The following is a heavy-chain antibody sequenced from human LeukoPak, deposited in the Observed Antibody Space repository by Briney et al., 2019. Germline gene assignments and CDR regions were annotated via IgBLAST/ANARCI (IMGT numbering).Heavy chain of an antibody. D-gene: IGHD3-22*01. Sequence: GGSLRLSCAASGFTFSSHAMSWVRQAPGKGLEWVSAMSISGDRILYADSVKGRFTISRDNSKNTLYLQMNSLRAEDTAVYYCATTLHSGYYDLYWGQGTLVTVSS. CDR1: GFTFSSHA. CDR3: ATTLHSGYYDLY. V-gene: IGHV3-23*01. CDR2: MSISGDRI. J-gene: IGHJ4*02.